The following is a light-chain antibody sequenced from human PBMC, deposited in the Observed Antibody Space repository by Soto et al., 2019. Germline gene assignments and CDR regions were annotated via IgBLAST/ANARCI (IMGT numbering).Light chain of an antibody. CDR3: AAWDDSLNGLYV. CDR1: SSNIGSNT. Sequence: QSVLTQPPSASGTPGQRVTISCSGSSSNIGSNTVNWYQQLPGTAPKLLIYSNHQRPSGVPDRFSGSKSGTSASLAISGLQSEDEADYYCAAWDDSLNGLYVFGTGTKLTVL. V-gene: IGLV1-44*01. CDR2: SNH. J-gene: IGLJ1*01.